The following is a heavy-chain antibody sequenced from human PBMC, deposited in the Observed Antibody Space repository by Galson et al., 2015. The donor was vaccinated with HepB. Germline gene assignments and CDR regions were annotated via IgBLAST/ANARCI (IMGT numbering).Heavy chain of an antibody. J-gene: IGHJ4*02. D-gene: IGHD3-3*01. Sequence: SVKVSCKASGYTFTSYGISWVRQAPGQGLEWMGWISAYNGNTNYAQKLQGRVTMTTDTSTSTAYMELRSLRSDDTAVYYCARAPQINYDFWSGYPDYWGQGTLVTVSS. CDR2: ISAYNGNT. CDR1: GYTFTSYG. CDR3: ARAPQINYDFWSGYPDY. V-gene: IGHV1-18*01.